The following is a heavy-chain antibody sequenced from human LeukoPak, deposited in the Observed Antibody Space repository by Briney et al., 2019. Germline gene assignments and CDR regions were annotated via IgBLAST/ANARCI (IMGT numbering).Heavy chain of an antibody. D-gene: IGHD1-26*01. J-gene: IGHJ4*02. V-gene: IGHV3-48*03. CDR1: GFTFSSYE. CDR2: ISSSGSTI. Sequence: GGSLRLSCAASGFTFSSYEMNWVRQAPGKGLEWVSYISSSGSTIYYADSVKGRFTISRDNAKNSLYPQMNSLRAEDTAVYYCAREDVGALDWGQGTLVTVSS. CDR3: AREDVGALD.